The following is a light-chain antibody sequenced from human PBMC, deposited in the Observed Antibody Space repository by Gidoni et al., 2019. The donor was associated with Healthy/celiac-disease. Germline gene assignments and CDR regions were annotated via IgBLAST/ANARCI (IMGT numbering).Light chain of an antibody. J-gene: IGKJ3*01. CDR2: GAS. Sequence: CRASQSVSSSYLAWYQQKPGQAPRLLIYGASSRATGIPDRFSGSGSGTDFTLTISRLEPEDFAVYYCQQYGSSPFTFGPGTKVDIK. CDR1: QSVSSSY. V-gene: IGKV3-20*01. CDR3: QQYGSSPFT.